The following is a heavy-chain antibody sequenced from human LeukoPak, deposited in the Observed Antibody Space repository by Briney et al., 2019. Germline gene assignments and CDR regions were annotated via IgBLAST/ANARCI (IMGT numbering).Heavy chain of an antibody. CDR3: ARAGIAAARDY. Sequence: PSETLSLTCAVYGGSFSGYYWSWIRQPPGKGLEWIGEINHSGSTNYNPSLKSRVTISVDTSKNQFSLELSSVTAADTAVYYCARAGIAAARDYWGQGTLVTVSS. CDR1: GGSFSGYY. V-gene: IGHV4-34*01. J-gene: IGHJ4*02. D-gene: IGHD6-13*01. CDR2: INHSGST.